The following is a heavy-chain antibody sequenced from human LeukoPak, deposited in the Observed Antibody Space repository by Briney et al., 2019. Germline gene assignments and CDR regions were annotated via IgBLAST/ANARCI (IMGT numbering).Heavy chain of an antibody. Sequence: PGGSLRLSCAASGFTLSSYGMHWVRQAPGKGLEWVAYIRYDGSNKYYADSVKGRYTISRDNSKNTLYLQMNNLRAEDTAVFYCAKDPSSGWSEYFHHWGQGTLVSVSS. J-gene: IGHJ1*01. CDR2: IRYDGSNK. V-gene: IGHV3-30*02. D-gene: IGHD6-19*01. CDR3: AKDPSSGWSEYFHH. CDR1: GFTLSSYG.